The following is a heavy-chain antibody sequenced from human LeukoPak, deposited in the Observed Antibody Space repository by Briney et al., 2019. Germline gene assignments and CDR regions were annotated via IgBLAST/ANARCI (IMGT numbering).Heavy chain of an antibody. Sequence: ASVKVSCKVSGYTFTGYYMHWVRQAPGQGLEWMGWINPNSGGTNYAQNFQGRVTMTRDTSINTVYLDLSRLGSDDTAVYYCASVYSTGWNFEFWGQGTLVTVPS. V-gene: IGHV1-2*02. J-gene: IGHJ4*02. D-gene: IGHD6-19*01. CDR2: INPNSGGT. CDR1: GYTFTGYY. CDR3: ASVYSTGWNFEF.